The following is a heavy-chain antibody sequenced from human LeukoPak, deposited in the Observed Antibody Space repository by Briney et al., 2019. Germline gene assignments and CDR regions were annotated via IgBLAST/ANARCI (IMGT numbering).Heavy chain of an antibody. CDR3: ARGTMFPYYFDY. CDR2: ISYDGSNK. D-gene: IGHD3-10*02. J-gene: IGHJ4*02. CDR1: GFTFSSYG. V-gene: IGHV3-30*03. Sequence: GGSLRLSCAASGFTFSSYGMHWVRQAPGKGLEWVALISYDGSNKYYADSVKGRFTISRDNSKNTLYLQMNSLRVEDTAVYYCARGTMFPYYFDYWGQGTLVTVSS.